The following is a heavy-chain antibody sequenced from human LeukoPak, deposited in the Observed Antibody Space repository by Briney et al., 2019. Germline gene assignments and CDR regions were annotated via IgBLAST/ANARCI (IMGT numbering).Heavy chain of an antibody. J-gene: IGHJ6*03. CDR1: GYTFTSYG. CDR3: ARDGEALYGDPRKVVWYYYYYMDV. Sequence: GASVKVSCKASGYTFTSYGISWVRQAPGQGLEWMGWISAYNGNTNYAQKLQGRVTMTTDTSTSTAYMELRSLRSDDTAVYYCARDGEALYGDPRKVVWYYYYYMDVWGKGTTVTISS. D-gene: IGHD4-17*01. CDR2: ISAYNGNT. V-gene: IGHV1-18*01.